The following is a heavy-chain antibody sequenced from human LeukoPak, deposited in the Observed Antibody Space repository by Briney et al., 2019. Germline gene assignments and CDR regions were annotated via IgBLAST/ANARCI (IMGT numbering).Heavy chain of an antibody. V-gene: IGHV4-4*07. CDR2: IYTGGIT. CDR1: GGSIRSFY. J-gene: IGHJ4*02. Sequence: SETLSLTCTVSGGSIRSFYWSWIRQSAGKGLGWIGRIYTGGITNYNPSLKSRVTMSVDTSQNHFSLRLNSVTAADTAVYYCARDRRIAVAATSFDFWGQGTLVTVSS. D-gene: IGHD6-13*01. CDR3: ARDRRIAVAATSFDF.